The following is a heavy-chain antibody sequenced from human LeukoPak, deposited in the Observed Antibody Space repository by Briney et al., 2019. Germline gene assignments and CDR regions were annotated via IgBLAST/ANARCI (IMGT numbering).Heavy chain of an antibody. CDR1: GFTFSSYE. V-gene: IGHV3-48*03. D-gene: IGHD1-1*01. CDR2: ISSSGSTI. Sequence: GGSLRLSCAASGFTFSSYEMNWVRQAPGKGLEWVSYISSSGSTIYYADSVKGRFTICRDNAKKSLYLQMHSLRAEDTAVYYCARDRTYGVDYWGQGTLVTVSS. J-gene: IGHJ4*02. CDR3: ARDRTYGVDY.